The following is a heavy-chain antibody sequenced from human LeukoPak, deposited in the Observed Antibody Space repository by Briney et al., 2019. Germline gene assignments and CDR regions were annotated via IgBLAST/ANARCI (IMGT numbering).Heavy chain of an antibody. J-gene: IGHJ3*02. V-gene: IGHV3-74*01. D-gene: IGHD1-26*01. Sequence: GGSLRLSCAASGFTFSSYWMHWVRQAPGKGLVWVSRINSDGSSTSYADSVKGRFTISRDNAKNTPYLQMNSLRAEDTALYYCARGPPVGARRHSAFDIWGQGTMVTVSS. CDR1: GFTFSSYW. CDR3: ARGPPVGARRHSAFDI. CDR2: INSDGSST.